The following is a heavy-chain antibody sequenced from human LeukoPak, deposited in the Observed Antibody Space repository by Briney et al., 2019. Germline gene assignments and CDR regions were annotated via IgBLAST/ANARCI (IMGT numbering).Heavy chain of an antibody. CDR2: ISYDGSNK. V-gene: IGHV3-30*18. D-gene: IGHD4-23*01. Sequence: GGSLRLSCAASGFTFSSYGMHWVRQAPGKGLEWVAVISYDGSNKYYADSVKGRFTISRDNSKNTPYLQMNSLRAEDTAVYYCAKVFYGGNSAGNDYWGQGTLVTVSS. CDR3: AKVFYGGNSAGNDY. J-gene: IGHJ4*02. CDR1: GFTFSSYG.